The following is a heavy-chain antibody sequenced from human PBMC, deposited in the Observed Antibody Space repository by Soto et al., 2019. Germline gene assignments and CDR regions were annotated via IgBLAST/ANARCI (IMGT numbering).Heavy chain of an antibody. J-gene: IGHJ6*02. CDR1: GYTFTGDY. V-gene: IGHV1-2*04. CDR3: ARAVWYGMDV. CDR2: INPNSGGT. Sequence: ASVKVSCKASGYTFTGDYMHWVRHAPGQGLEWMGWINPNSGGTNYAQKFQGWVTMTRDTSISTAYMELSRLRSDDTAVYYCARAVWYGMDVWGQGTTVTVSS. D-gene: IGHD2-8*01.